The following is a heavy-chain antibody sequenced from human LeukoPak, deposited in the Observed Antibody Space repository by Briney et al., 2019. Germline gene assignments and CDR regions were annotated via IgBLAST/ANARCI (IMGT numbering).Heavy chain of an antibody. Sequence: GGSLRLSCAASGFTFSSYEMNWVRQAPGKGVEWVSSISSSSSYIYYADSVKGRFTISRDNAKNSLYLQMNSLRAEDTAVYYCARRAGGYSHPYDYWGQGTLVTVSS. CDR1: GFTFSSYE. V-gene: IGHV3-21*04. J-gene: IGHJ4*02. D-gene: IGHD4-23*01. CDR3: ARRAGGYSHPYDY. CDR2: ISSSSSYI.